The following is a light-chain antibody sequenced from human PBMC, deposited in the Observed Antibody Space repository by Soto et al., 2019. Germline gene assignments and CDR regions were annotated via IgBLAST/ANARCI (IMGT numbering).Light chain of an antibody. CDR3: QQSGSSPLT. CDR2: GAS. J-gene: IGKJ4*01. CDR1: QSVSNNY. V-gene: IGKV3-20*01. Sequence: EIVLTQSPGTLSLSPGERATLSCRASQSVSNNYLAWYQQKPGQAPRLLIYGASNRATGIPDRFSGSGSATDFTLTISRLEPEDFAVYLCQQSGSSPLTFGGGTKVDIK.